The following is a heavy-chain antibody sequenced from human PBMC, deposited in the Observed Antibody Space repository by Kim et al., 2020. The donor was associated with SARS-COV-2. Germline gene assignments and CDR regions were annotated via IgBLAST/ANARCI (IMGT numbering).Heavy chain of an antibody. Sequence: SETLSLTCTVSGGSISSGGYYWSWIRQHPGKGLEWIGYIYYSGSTYYNPSLKSRVTISVDTSKNQFSLKLSSVTAADTAVYYCARDSGDYGDYGQRYNWFDPWGQGTLVTVSS. CDR3: ARDSGDYGDYGQRYNWFDP. J-gene: IGHJ5*02. V-gene: IGHV4-31*03. CDR2: IYYSGST. D-gene: IGHD4-17*01. CDR1: GGSISSGGYY.